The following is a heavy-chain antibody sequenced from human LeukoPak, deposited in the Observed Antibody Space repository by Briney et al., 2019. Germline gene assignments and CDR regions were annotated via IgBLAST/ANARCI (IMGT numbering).Heavy chain of an antibody. J-gene: IGHJ4*02. CDR2: VYYSGST. CDR1: GGSISSTSHY. CDR3: ARLGYSVSWTDC. D-gene: IGHD6-13*01. Sequence: PPETLSLTCTLSGGSISSTSHYWGWIRQPPGKGLEWIGSVYYSGSTYYNPSLKSRVTISVDTSKNQFSLRLSSVTATDMAVYFCARLGYSVSWTDCWGQGILVTVSS. V-gene: IGHV4-39*01.